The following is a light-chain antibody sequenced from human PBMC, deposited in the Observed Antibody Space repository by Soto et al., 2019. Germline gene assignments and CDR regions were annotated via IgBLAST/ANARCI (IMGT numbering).Light chain of an antibody. CDR2: GNN. Sequence: QAVVTQPPSVSGAPGQRVTVSCTGGSSNIGTGYDVHWYQHLPGTAPKLLIYGNNNRPSGVPDRFSGSKSGTSASLAITGLQAEDEADYYCQSYDSSLSGWVFGGGTKVTVL. V-gene: IGLV1-40*01. J-gene: IGLJ3*02. CDR1: SSNIGTGYD. CDR3: QSYDSSLSGWV.